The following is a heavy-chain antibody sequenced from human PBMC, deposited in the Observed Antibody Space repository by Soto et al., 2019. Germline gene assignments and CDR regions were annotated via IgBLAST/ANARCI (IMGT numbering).Heavy chain of an antibody. Sequence: ETLSLTCAVYGGSFSGYYWSWIRQPPGKGLEWIGEIYHSGSTNYNPSLRSRVTISVDTSKNQFSLKLSSVTAADTAVYYCAGLYPYESSGYHLNYWGQGTQVTVSS. V-gene: IGHV4-34*01. CDR2: IYHSGST. CDR3: AGLYPYESSGYHLNY. J-gene: IGHJ4*02. CDR1: GGSFSGYY. D-gene: IGHD3-22*01.